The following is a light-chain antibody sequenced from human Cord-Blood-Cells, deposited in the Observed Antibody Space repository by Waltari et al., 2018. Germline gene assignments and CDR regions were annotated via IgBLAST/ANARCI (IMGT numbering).Light chain of an antibody. Sequence: DITMPQSPSTLSASVGDRVTSTCRASQSISSWLAWYQQKPGKAPKLLIYKASSLESGVPSMFSGSGSGTEFTLTISSLQPDDFATYYCQQYNSYSYTFGQGTKLEIK. CDR2: KAS. CDR1: QSISSW. CDR3: QQYNSYSYT. J-gene: IGKJ2*01. V-gene: IGKV1-5*03.